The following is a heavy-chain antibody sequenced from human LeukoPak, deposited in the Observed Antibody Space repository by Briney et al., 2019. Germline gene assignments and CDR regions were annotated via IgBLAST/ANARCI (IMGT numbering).Heavy chain of an antibody. CDR2: IYTSGST. Sequence: SETLSLTCTVSGGSISSYYWSWIRQPAGKGLEWIGRIYTSGSTNYNPSLKSRVTMSVDTSKNQFSLKPSSVTAADTAVYYCAREIRITIFGVVIKYFDYWGQGTLVTVSS. CDR1: GGSISSYY. V-gene: IGHV4-4*07. J-gene: IGHJ4*02. D-gene: IGHD3-3*01. CDR3: AREIRITIFGVVIKYFDY.